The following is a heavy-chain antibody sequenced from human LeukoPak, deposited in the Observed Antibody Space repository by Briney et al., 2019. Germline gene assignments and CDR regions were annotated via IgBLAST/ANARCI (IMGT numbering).Heavy chain of an antibody. CDR1: GFTFGSYD. Sequence: GGSLRLSCEASGFTFGSYDMHWVRQAPGKGLEWVAVIWYDGSNKYYADSVKGRFTISRDISKNTLYLQMNSLRAEDTAVYYCARHKDWTFDYWGQGTLVTVSS. V-gene: IGHV3-33*08. D-gene: IGHD3/OR15-3a*01. CDR2: IWYDGSNK. CDR3: ARHKDWTFDY. J-gene: IGHJ4*02.